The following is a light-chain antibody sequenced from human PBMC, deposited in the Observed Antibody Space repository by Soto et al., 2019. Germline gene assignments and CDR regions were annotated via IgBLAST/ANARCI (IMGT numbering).Light chain of an antibody. V-gene: IGKV3-15*01. CDR2: GAS. Sequence: EIVMTQSPATLSVSPGERATLSCRASQSVGSTLAWYQQKPGQAPRLLIYGASTRATGIPARFSGSGSGTEFTLTISSLQSEDFASYFCQQYNNWPPDRTFGQGTKVEIK. J-gene: IGKJ1*01. CDR3: QQYNNWPPDRT. CDR1: QSVGST.